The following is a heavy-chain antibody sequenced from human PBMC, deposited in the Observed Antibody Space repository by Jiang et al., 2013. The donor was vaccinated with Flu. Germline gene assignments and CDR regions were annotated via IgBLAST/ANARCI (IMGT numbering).Heavy chain of an antibody. CDR2: INPSGGST. V-gene: IGHV1-46*01. CDR3: ARDNGVPFDP. J-gene: IGHJ5*02. CDR1: YY. Sequence: YYMHWVRQAPGQGLEWMGIINPSGGSTSYAQKFQGRVTMTRDTSTSTVYMELSSLRSEDTAVYYCARDNGVPFDPWGQGTLSPSPQ. D-gene: IGHD2-8*01.